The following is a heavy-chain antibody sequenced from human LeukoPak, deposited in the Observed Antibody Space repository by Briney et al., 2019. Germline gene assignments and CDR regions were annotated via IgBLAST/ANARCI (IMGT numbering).Heavy chain of an antibody. V-gene: IGHV3-48*03. CDR3: ARVIKGDESSPDY. D-gene: IGHD2-21*02. Sequence: PGGSLSLSCAASGFTFSSYEMKWARQAQGKGREWVSYISSSGSTIYYADSVKGRFTISRDNAKNSLYLQMNSLRADDTAVYYCARVIKGDESSPDYWGQGTLVTVSS. J-gene: IGHJ4*02. CDR2: ISSSGSTI. CDR1: GFTFSSYE.